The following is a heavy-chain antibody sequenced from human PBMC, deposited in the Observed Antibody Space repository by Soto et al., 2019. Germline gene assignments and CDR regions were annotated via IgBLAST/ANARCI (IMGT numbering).Heavy chain of an antibody. Sequence: PSQTLSLPCAISGDSVPSNSAAWNWIRQSPSRGLEWLGRKYDRSKWYNDYAVSVKSRITINPDTSKNQFSLQLNSVTPEDTAVYYCARVRGIAVAGTDPDYYYYGMDVWGQGTTVTVSS. D-gene: IGHD6-19*01. CDR3: ARVRGIAVAGTDPDYYYYGMDV. CDR2: KYDRSKWYN. V-gene: IGHV6-1*01. CDR1: GDSVPSNSAA. J-gene: IGHJ6*02.